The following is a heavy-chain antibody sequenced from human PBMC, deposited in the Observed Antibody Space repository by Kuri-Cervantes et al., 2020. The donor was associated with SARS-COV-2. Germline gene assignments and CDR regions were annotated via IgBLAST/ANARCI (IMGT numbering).Heavy chain of an antibody. CDR1: GGSISSYY. J-gene: IGHJ5*02. V-gene: IGHV4-59*01. CDR2: IYYSGST. CDR3: ARGITIFGVVMDLGWFDP. Sequence: GSLRLSCTVSGGSISSYYWNWIRQPPGKGLEWIGYIYYSGSTNYNPSLKSRVTISVHTSKNQFSLKLSSVTAADTAVYYCARGITIFGVVMDLGWFDPWGQGTLVTVSS. D-gene: IGHD3-3*01.